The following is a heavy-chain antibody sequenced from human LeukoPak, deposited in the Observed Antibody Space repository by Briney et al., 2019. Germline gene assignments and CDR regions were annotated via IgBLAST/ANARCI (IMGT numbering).Heavy chain of an antibody. CDR1: GYTFTSYG. Sequence: ASVKVSCKASGYTFTSYGFSWVRQAPGQGLEWMGWINGYNGDTNYAQKFRGRVTVTTDTSTSTAYLELRTLRSDDTAVYYCARGGSGIWNDYWGQGTLVTVSS. V-gene: IGHV1-18*01. CDR3: ARGGSGIWNDY. D-gene: IGHD3-10*01. CDR2: INGYNGDT. J-gene: IGHJ4*02.